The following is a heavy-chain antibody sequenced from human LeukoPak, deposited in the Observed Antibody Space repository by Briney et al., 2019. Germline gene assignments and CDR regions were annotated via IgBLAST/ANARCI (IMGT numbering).Heavy chain of an antibody. CDR2: ISSSSSYI. D-gene: IGHD3-22*01. V-gene: IGHV3-21*01. CDR1: GYTFSNYG. J-gene: IGHJ4*02. CDR3: ARSYYDSSGYPNFDY. Sequence: GGSLRLSCAASGYTFSNYGMNWVRQDPGKGLEWVSFISSSSSYIYYADSVKGRFTISRDNAKKSLYLQMNSLRAEDTAVYYCARSYYDSSGYPNFDYWGQGTLVTVSS.